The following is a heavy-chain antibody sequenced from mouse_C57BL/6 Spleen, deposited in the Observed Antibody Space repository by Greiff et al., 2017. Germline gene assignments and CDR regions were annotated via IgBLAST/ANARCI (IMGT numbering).Heavy chain of an antibody. D-gene: IGHD3-2*02. V-gene: IGHV1-64*01. CDR2: IHPNSGST. CDR1: GYTFTSYW. Sequence: VQLQQPGAELVKPGASVKLSCKASGYTFTSYWMHWVKQRPGQGLEWIGMIHPNSGSTNYNEKFKSKATLTVDKSSSTAYMQLSSLTSEDSAVYYCARTPTPQATHFDYWGQGTTLTVSS. J-gene: IGHJ2*01. CDR3: ARTPTPQATHFDY.